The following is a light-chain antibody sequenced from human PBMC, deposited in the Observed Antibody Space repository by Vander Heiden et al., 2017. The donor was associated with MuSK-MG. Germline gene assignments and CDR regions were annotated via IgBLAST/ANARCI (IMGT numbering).Light chain of an antibody. CDR2: ENS. CDR3: MQDTDVIT. J-gene: IGKJ5*01. CDR1: QSLVHSDGNTY. V-gene: IGKV2-24*01. Sequence: DVVMTQTPLSSPVTLGQPASISCRSSQSLVHSDGNTYLSWLHQRPGQPPRLLIYENSKRLSGVPDRFNGSGAGTDFTLKISRVEAEDVGVYYCMQDTDVITFGQGTRLEIK.